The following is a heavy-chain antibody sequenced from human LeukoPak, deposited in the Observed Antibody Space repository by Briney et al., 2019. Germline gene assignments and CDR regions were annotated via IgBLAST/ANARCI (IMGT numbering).Heavy chain of an antibody. D-gene: IGHD3-22*01. CDR1: GGSFSGYY. CDR3: ARDQYYYDSSGYSPPFDY. J-gene: IGHJ4*02. V-gene: IGHV4-34*01. Sequence: SETLSLTCAVYGGSFSGYYWSWIRQPPGKGLEWIGEINHSGSTNYNPSLKSRVTMSVDTSKNQFSLKLSSVTAADTAVYYCARDQYYYDSSGYSPPFDYWGQGTLVTVSS. CDR2: INHSGST.